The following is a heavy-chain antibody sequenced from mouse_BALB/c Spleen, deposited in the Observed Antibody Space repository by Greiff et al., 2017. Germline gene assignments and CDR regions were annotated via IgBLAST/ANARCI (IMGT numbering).Heavy chain of an antibody. CDR2: ISYSGST. CDR1: GYSITSDYA. J-gene: IGHJ3*01. V-gene: IGHV3-2*02. Sequence: EVKLVESGPGLVKPSQSLSLTCTVTGYSITSDYAWNWIRQFPGNKLEWMGYISYSGSTSYNPSLKSRISITRDTSKNQFFLQLNSVTTEDTATYYCARGGDWPFAYWGQGTLVTVSA. CDR3: ARGGDWPFAY. D-gene: IGHD3-3*01.